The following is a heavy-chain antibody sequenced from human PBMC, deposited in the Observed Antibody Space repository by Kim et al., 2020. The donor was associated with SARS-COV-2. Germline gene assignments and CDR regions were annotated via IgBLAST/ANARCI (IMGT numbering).Heavy chain of an antibody. D-gene: IGHD3-3*01. CDR2: IYSGGST. CDR3: ARQSGYYYYYGMDV. V-gene: IGHV3-53*01. CDR1: GFTVSSNY. Sequence: GGSLRLSCAASGFTVSSNYISWVRQAPGKGLEWVSVIYSGGSTYYADSVKGRFTISRDNSKNTLYLQMNSLRAEDTAVYYCARQSGYYYYYGMDVWGQGTTVTVSS. J-gene: IGHJ6*02.